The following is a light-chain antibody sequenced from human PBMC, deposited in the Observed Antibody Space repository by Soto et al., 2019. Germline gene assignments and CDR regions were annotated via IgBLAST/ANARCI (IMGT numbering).Light chain of an antibody. J-gene: IGKJ4*01. CDR1: QSISRSY. CDR2: GAS. Sequence: PQTPATLSVCPGERATLSCRTSQSISRSYIAWYQQKPGQAPRLLIYGASTRATGIPDRFSGRGSGTDFTLTISRLEPEDFAVYYCQQYVTSPLPFGGGTK. CDR3: QQYVTSPLP. V-gene: IGKV3-20*01.